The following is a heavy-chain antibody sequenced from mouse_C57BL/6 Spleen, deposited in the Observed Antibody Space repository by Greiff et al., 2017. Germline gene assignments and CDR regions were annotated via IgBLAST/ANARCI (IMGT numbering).Heavy chain of an antibody. CDR1: GYAFTNYL. CDR3: AKEGDGYEVDY. CDR2: INPGSGGT. Sequence: QVQLQQSGAELVRPGTSVKVSCKASGYAFTNYLIEWVKQRPGQGLEWIGVINPGSGGTNYNEKFKGKATLTADKSSSTAYMQLSSLTSADSAVYVGAKEGDGYEVDYWGQGTTLTVSS. V-gene: IGHV1-54*01. J-gene: IGHJ2*01. D-gene: IGHD2-2*01.